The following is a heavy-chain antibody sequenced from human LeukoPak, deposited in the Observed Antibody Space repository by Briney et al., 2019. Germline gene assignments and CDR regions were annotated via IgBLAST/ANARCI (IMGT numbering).Heavy chain of an antibody. J-gene: IGHJ1*01. CDR3: AKVWDDFWSGYNEYEYFQH. D-gene: IGHD3-3*01. CDR2: ISGGGGTT. V-gene: IGHV3-23*01. Sequence: GGSLRLSCAASGFAFTSHGTGWVRQAPGKGLEWVSGISGGGGTTYYADSVKGRFTISRDNSQNTLYLQMNSLRAEDAAVYYCAKVWDDFWSGYNEYEYFQHWGQGTLVTVST. CDR1: GFAFTSHG.